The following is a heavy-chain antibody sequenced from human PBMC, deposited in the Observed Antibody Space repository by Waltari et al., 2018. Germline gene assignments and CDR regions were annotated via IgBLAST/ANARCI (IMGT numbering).Heavy chain of an antibody. D-gene: IGHD6-13*01. CDR3: ARLPQLVDAFDI. V-gene: IGHV4-34*01. J-gene: IGHJ3*02. CDR1: GGSFGGYY. CDR2: INHSGST. Sequence: QVQLQQWGAGLLKPSETLSLTCAVYGGSFGGYYWSWILQPPGKGLEWIGEINHSGSTNYNPSLKSRVTISVDTSKNQFSLKLSSVTAADTAVYYCARLPQLVDAFDIWGQGTMVTVSS.